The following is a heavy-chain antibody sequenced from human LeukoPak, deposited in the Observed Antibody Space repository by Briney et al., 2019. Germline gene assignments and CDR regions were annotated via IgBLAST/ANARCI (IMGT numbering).Heavy chain of an antibody. CDR1: GFTFSNYW. CDR2: ISGSGVST. V-gene: IGHV3-23*01. Sequence: GGSLRLSCAASGFTFSNYWIHWVRQAPGKGLVWVSGISGSGVSTYYADSVKGRFTIFRDNSRNTLYLQMNSLRAEDTAVYYCAKVPANWGQGTLVTVSS. J-gene: IGHJ4*02. CDR3: AKVPAN.